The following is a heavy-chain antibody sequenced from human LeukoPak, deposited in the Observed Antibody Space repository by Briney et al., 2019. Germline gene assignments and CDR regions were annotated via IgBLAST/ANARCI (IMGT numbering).Heavy chain of an antibody. CDR3: AREVSKDDWYMTTVVTPLDY. V-gene: IGHV1-18*01. CDR2: ISAYNGNT. J-gene: IGHJ4*02. D-gene: IGHD4-23*01. CDR1: GYTFTSYG. Sequence: ASVKVSCKASGYTFTSYGIRWVRQAPGQGLEWLGWISAYNGNTNYAQKLQGRVTMTTDTSTSTAYMELRSLRSDDTAVYYCAREVSKDDWYMTTVVTPLDYWGQGTLVTVSS.